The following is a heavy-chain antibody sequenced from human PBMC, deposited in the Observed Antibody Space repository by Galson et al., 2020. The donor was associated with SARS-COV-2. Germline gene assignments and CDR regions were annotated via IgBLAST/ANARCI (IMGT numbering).Heavy chain of an antibody. V-gene: IGHV4-59*01. D-gene: IGHD1-26*01. CDR2: LFYSGST. J-gene: IGHJ3*02. CDR1: GGSISSYY. Sequence: ASETLSLTCTVSGGSISSYYWSWIRQPPGKGLEWIGYLFYSGSTNYNPSLKSRVTISVDTSKNQFSLKLTSVTAADTAVYYCARDLVGATWAFDIWGQGTMVTVSS. CDR3: ARDLVGATWAFDI.